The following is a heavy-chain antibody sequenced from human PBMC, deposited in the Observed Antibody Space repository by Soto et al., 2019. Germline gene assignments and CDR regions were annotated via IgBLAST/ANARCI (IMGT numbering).Heavy chain of an antibody. CDR2: ISYDGSNK. CDR3: ARDRGIVVVTAPNYYYYGMDV. V-gene: IGHV3-30-3*01. J-gene: IGHJ6*02. Sequence: QVQLVESGGGVVQPGRSLRLSCAASGFTFSSYAMHWVRQAPGKGLEWVAVISYDGSNKYYADSVKGRFTISRDNSKNTLYLQMNSLRAEDTAVYYCARDRGIVVVTAPNYYYYGMDVWGQGTTVTVSS. CDR1: GFTFSSYA. D-gene: IGHD2-21*02.